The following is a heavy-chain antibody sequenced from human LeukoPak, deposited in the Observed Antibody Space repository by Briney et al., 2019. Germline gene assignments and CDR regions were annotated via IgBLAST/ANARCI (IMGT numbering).Heavy chain of an antibody. Sequence: GGSLRLSCAASGFTFSRYGMSWVRQAPGKGLEWVSAISGSGGSTYYADSVKGRFTLSRDNSKNTLYLQMNSLRAEDTAVYYCAKDGGWLQFSNYYYYMDVWGKGTTVTISS. CDR1: GFTFSRYG. CDR2: ISGSGGST. D-gene: IGHD5-24*01. V-gene: IGHV3-23*01. J-gene: IGHJ6*03. CDR3: AKDGGWLQFSNYYYYMDV.